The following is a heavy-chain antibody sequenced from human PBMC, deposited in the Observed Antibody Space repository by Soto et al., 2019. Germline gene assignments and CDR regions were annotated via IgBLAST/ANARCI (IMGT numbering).Heavy chain of an antibody. CDR3: ARGQGELWFGELTLYYFDY. CDR2: INHSGST. V-gene: IGHV4-34*01. CDR1: GGSFSGYY. Sequence: QVQLQQWGAGLLKPSETLSLTCAVYGGSFSGYYWSWIRQPPGKGLEWIGEINHSGSTNYNPTLKSRVTISVDTSKNQFSLKLSSVTAAATAVYYCARGQGELWFGELTLYYFDYWGQGTLVTVSS. D-gene: IGHD3-10*01. J-gene: IGHJ4*02.